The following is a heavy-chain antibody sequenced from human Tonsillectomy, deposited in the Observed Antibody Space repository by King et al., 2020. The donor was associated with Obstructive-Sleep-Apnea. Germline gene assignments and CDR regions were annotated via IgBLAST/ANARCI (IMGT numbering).Heavy chain of an antibody. CDR2: ISSSSRYI. J-gene: IGHJ4*02. CDR3: ARVDYTNYEESGY. V-gene: IGHV3-21*01. Sequence: QLVQSGGGQVKPGGSLRLSCAASGFTFSSYNMNWVRQAPGKGLEWVSSISSSSRYIYYADSVKGRFTISRDNPKNSLYLQMNSLRAEDTAVYYCARVDYTNYEESGYWGQGTLVTVSS. D-gene: IGHD4-11*01. CDR1: GFTFSSYN.